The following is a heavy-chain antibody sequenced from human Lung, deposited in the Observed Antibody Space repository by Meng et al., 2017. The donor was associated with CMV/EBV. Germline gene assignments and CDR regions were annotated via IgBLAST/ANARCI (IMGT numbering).Heavy chain of an antibody. CDR2: ISSSGRTI. V-gene: IGHV3-11*01. Sequence: GGSLRLSCAASGFTFSDYYMTWIRQAPGKGLEWVSYISSSGRTIYYADSVKDRFTISRDDAKNSLFLQMNSLRADDTAVYSCARGSRPYYYGSGSPLDPWGQGTLVTVSS. CDR3: ARGSRPYYYGSGSPLDP. CDR1: GFTFSDYY. J-gene: IGHJ5*02. D-gene: IGHD3-10*01.